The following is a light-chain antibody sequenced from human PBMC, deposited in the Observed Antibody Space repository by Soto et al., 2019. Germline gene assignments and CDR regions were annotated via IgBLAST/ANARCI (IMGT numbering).Light chain of an antibody. J-gene: IGLJ1*01. CDR2: DVS. Sequence: QSALTQPRSVSGSPGQSVTISCAGTSDDVGGYTYVSWYQHHPGKAPKLMIYDVSKRPSGVPDRFSGSKSGNTASLTISGLQAEDEADYYCCSYAGSNPVVFGTGTKVTVL. V-gene: IGLV2-11*01. CDR1: SDDVGGYTY. CDR3: CSYAGSNPVV.